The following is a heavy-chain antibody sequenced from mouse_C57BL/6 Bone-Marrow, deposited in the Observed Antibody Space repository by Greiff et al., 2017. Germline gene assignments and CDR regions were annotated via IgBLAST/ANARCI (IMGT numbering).Heavy chain of an antibody. J-gene: IGHJ1*03. D-gene: IGHD2-3*01. CDR2: IDPNSGGT. Sequence: QVQLQQPGAELVKPGASVKLSCKASGYTFTSYWMHWVKQRPGRGLEWIGRIDPNSGGTKYNEKFKSKATLTVDKPSSTACMQLSSLTSEDSAVYYCARWAIYDALYWYFDVWGTGTTVTVSS. CDR1: GYTFTSYW. V-gene: IGHV1-72*01. CDR3: ARWAIYDALYWYFDV.